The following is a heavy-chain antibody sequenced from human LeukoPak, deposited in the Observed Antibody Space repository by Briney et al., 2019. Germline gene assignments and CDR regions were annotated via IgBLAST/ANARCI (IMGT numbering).Heavy chain of an antibody. V-gene: IGHV4-30-2*01. CDR3: ASSTLGYCSGGSCPFDY. D-gene: IGHD2-15*01. CDR2: IYHSGST. J-gene: IGHJ4*02. Sequence: SETLSLTCAVSGGSISSGGYSWSWIRQPPGTGLEWIGYIYHSGSTYYNPSLKSRVTISVDRSKNQFSLKLSSVTAADTAVYYCASSTLGYCSGGSCPFDYWGQGTLVTVSS. CDR1: GGSISSGGYS.